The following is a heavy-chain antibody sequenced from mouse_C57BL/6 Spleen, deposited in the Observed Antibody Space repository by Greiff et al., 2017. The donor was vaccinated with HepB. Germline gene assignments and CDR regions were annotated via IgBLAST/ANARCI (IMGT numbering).Heavy chain of an antibody. CDR3: ARWYGNYNYFDY. CDR1: GYTFTSYW. V-gene: IGHV1-55*01. J-gene: IGHJ2*01. D-gene: IGHD2-10*02. Sequence: QVQLQQPGAELVKPGASVKMSCKASGYTFTSYWITWVKQRPGQGLEWIGDIYPGSGSTNYNEKFKSKATLTVDTSSSTAYMQLSSLTSEDSAVYYCARWYGNYNYFDYWGQGTTLTVSS. CDR2: IYPGSGST.